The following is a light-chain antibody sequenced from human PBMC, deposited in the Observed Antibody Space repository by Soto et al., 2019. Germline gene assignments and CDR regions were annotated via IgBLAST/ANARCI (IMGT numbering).Light chain of an antibody. CDR2: LGS. CDR3: MQARQAPPT. CDR1: ESLLRRDGYSS. Sequence: VVTQSPVSLAVTPGEPAFISCRSSESLLRRDGYSSLDWYRQKSGQSPQLLIHLGSIRAAGVLDRFSGSGSGTDFTLKISRVEAEDVGVYFCMQARQAPPTFGGGTKVELK. V-gene: IGKV2-28*01. J-gene: IGKJ4*01.